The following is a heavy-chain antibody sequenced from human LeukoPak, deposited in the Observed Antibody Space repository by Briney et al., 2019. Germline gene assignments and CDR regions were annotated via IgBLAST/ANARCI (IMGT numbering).Heavy chain of an antibody. V-gene: IGHV3-21*01. CDR3: AREGPYSGSYYRRNYYYYMDV. D-gene: IGHD1-26*01. Sequence: GGSLRLSCAASGFTFSSYWMSWVRQAPGKGLEWVSSFSSSSSNIYYADSVKGRFTISRDNARNSLYLQMNSLRAEDTAVYYCAREGPYSGSYYRRNYYYYMDVWGKGTTVTVSS. CDR2: FSSSSSNI. J-gene: IGHJ6*03. CDR1: GFTFSSYW.